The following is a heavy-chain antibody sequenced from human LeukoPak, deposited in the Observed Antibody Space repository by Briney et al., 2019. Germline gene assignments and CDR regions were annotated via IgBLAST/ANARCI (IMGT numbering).Heavy chain of an antibody. D-gene: IGHD5-12*01. CDR1: GGTFSSYA. V-gene: IGHV1-18*01. CDR2: ISAYNGNT. Sequence: ASVKVSCKASGGTFSSYAISWVRQAPGQGLEWMGWISAYNGNTNYAQKLQGGVTMTTDTSTSTAYMELRSLRSDDTAVYYCARDEDPTVATIKDYWGQGTLVTVSS. J-gene: IGHJ4*02. CDR3: ARDEDPTVATIKDY.